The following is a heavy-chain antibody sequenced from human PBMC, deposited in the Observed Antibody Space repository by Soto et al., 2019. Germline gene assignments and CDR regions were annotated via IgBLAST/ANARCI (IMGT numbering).Heavy chain of an antibody. J-gene: IGHJ6*02. D-gene: IGHD6-25*01. V-gene: IGHV1-2*04. Sequence: ASVKVSCKASGYTFTGYYMHWVRQAPGQGLEWMGWINPNSGGTNYAQKFQGWVTMTRDTSISTAYMELSRPRSDDTAVYYCARDPRGAATNYYYYGMGVWGQGTTVTVSS. CDR3: ARDPRGAATNYYYYGMGV. CDR1: GYTFTGYY. CDR2: INPNSGGT.